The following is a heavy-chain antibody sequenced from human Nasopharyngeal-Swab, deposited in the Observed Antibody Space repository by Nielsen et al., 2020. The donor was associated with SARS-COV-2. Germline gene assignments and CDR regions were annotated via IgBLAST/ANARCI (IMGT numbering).Heavy chain of an antibody. J-gene: IGHJ4*02. CDR1: GDTFNNYV. Sequence: SVKVSCKASGDTFNNYVFSWVRQAPGQGLEWMGRIIPMLGIANYAQKFQGRVTITADKSTSTAYMELSSLRSEDAAVYYCASSSLPYLLCGRDCYSDYWGQGTLVTVSS. CDR2: IIPMLGIA. D-gene: IGHD2-21*02. V-gene: IGHV1-69*04. CDR3: ASSSLPYLLCGRDCYSDY.